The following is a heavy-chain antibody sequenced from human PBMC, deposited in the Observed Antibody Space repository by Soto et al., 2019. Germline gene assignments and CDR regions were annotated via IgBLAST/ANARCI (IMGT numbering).Heavy chain of an antibody. CDR3: PRGRGPYYDFWSGFYWFDP. V-gene: IGHV4-31*03. Sequence: SETLSLTCTVSGGSISSGGYYWSWIRQHPGKGLEWIGYIYYSGSTYYNPSLKSRVTISVDTSKNQFSLKLSSVTAADTAVYYCPRGRGPYYDFWSGFYWFDPWGQGTLVTVSS. J-gene: IGHJ5*02. CDR1: GGSISSGGYY. D-gene: IGHD3-3*01. CDR2: IYYSGST.